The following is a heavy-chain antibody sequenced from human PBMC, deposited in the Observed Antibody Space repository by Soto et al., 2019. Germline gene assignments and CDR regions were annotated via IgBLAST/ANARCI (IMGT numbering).Heavy chain of an antibody. J-gene: IGHJ4*02. CDR2: MYYSGST. CDR3: ARDFGGDIVVGEFDY. V-gene: IGHV4-39*02. CDR1: GGSISSSSYY. Sequence: QLQLQESGPGLVKPSETLSLTCTVSGGSISSSSYYWGWIRQPPGKGLEWIGSMYYSGSTYYNPALKSRVTSSVDTSKNRCHLKLSSVTAADTAVYYCARDFGGDIVVGEFDYWGQGTLVTVSS. D-gene: IGHD2-15*01.